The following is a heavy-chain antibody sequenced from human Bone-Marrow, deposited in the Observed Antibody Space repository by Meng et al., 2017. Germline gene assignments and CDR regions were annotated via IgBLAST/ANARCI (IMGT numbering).Heavy chain of an antibody. D-gene: IGHD3-22*01. V-gene: IGHV3-74*03. CDR1: GFSFSRYW. Sequence: GESLKISCAASGFSFSRYWMHWVRQAPEKGLVWVSRISSDGITTEYADSVRGRFTTSRDNAKNSLYLQMNSLRAEDTAVYYCARDDGWLWYYYDSSGYYYDYWGQGTLVTVSS. J-gene: IGHJ4*02. CDR3: ARDDGWLWYYYDSSGYYYDY. CDR2: ISSDGITT.